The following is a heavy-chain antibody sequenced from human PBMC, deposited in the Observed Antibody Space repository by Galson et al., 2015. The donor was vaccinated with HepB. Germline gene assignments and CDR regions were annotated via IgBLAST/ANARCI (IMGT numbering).Heavy chain of an antibody. CDR2: FYPGDSDT. D-gene: IGHD2-2*01. CDR1: GYSFTSYW. V-gene: IGHV5-51*03. Sequence: QSGAEVKKPGESLKISCKGSGYSFTSYWIGWVRQMPGKGLEWVGIFYPGDSDTRYSPSFQGQVTISADNSINTAYLQWSSLKASDTAMYYCARRGYCTTTSCYGTNHFDPWGQGTLVTVSS. J-gene: IGHJ5*02. CDR3: ARRGYCTTTSCYGTNHFDP.